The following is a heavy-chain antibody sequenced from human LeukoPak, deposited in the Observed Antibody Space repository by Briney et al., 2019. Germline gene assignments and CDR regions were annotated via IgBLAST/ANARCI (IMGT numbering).Heavy chain of an antibody. CDR3: VKDVPPRINMNRGVFGGLDV. CDR2: ISPYNGNT. D-gene: IGHD3-10*01. V-gene: IGHV1-18*01. CDR1: GYTFTNYG. J-gene: IGHJ3*01. Sequence: ASVKVSCKASGYTFTNYGITWVRQAPGQGLEWMGWISPYNGNTKYAQKLQGRVTMTTDTSTTTAYMELRSLTSEDSAVYYCVKDVPPRINMNRGVFGGLDVWGPGTMVIVSS.